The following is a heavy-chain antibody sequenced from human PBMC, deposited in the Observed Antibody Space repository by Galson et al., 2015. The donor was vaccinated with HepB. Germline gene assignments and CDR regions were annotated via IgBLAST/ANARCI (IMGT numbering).Heavy chain of an antibody. J-gene: IGHJ4*02. CDR3: ARLKYSSSSGDC. V-gene: IGHV4-39*01. Sequence: PPGKGLEWIGSIYYSGSTNYNPSLKSRVTISLDTSKNEFSLKLSSVTAADTSVYYCARLKYSSSSGDCWGQGTLVTVSS. CDR2: IYYSGST. D-gene: IGHD6-6*01.